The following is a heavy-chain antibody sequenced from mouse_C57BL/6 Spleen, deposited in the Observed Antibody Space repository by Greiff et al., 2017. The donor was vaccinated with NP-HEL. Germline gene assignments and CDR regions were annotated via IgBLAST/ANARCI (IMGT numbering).Heavy chain of an antibody. V-gene: IGHV5-4*01. CDR2: ISDGGSYT. J-gene: IGHJ2*01. CDR1: GFTFSSYA. Sequence: DVHLVESGGGLVKPGGSLKLSCAASGFTFSSYAMSWVRQTPEKRLEWVATISDGGSYTYYPDNVKGRFTISRDNAKNNLYLQMSHLKSEDTAMYYCARGEGGGLTGPFDYWGQGTTLTVSS. D-gene: IGHD4-1*01. CDR3: ARGEGGGLTGPFDY.